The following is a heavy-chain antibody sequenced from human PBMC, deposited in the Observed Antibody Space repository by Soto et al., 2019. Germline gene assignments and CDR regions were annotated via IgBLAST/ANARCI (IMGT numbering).Heavy chain of an antibody. Sequence: SETLSLTCTVSGGSISSSSYYWGWIRQPPGKGLEWIGSIYYSGSTYYNPSLKSRVAISVDTSKNQFSLKLSSVTAADTAVYYCARLGVYYYTAVSGKGTTDTVS. CDR3: ARLGVYYYTAV. D-gene: IGHD3-3*01. CDR2: IYYSGST. V-gene: IGHV4-39*01. J-gene: IGHJ6*03. CDR1: GGSISSSSYY.